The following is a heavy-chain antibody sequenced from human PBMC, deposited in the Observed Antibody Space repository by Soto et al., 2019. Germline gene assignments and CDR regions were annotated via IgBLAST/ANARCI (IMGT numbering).Heavy chain of an antibody. V-gene: IGHV5-10-1*01. Sequence: GESLKISCKGSGYSFTSYWISWVRQMPGKGLEWMGRIDPSDSYTNYSPSFQGHVTISADKSISTAYLQWSSLKASNTAMYYCAREWVAVGGTDYYGMDVWGQGTTVTVSS. D-gene: IGHD6-19*01. J-gene: IGHJ6*02. CDR1: GYSFTSYW. CDR3: AREWVAVGGTDYYGMDV. CDR2: IDPSDSYT.